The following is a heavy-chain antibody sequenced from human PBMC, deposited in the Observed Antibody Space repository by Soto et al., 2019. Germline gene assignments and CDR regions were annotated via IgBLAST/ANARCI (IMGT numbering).Heavy chain of an antibody. J-gene: IGHJ4*02. V-gene: IGHV1-69*13. CDR2: IITIFGTA. CDR3: ARGHGSWTGYYFDY. CDR1: GGTFSSYA. Sequence: GASVKVSCKASGGTFSSYAISWVRQAPGQGLEWMGGIITIFGTANYAQKFQGRVTITADESTSTAYMELSSLRSEDTAVYYCARGHGSWTGYYFDYWGQGTLVTVSS. D-gene: IGHD6-13*01.